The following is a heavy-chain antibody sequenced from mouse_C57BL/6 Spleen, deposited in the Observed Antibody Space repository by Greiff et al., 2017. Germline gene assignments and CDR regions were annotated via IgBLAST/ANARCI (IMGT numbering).Heavy chain of an antibody. CDR3: ARPDGSSLKGY. J-gene: IGHJ2*01. CDR1: GYAFSSYW. D-gene: IGHD1-1*01. V-gene: IGHV1-80*01. CDR2: IYPGDGDT. Sequence: QVQLQQSGAELVKPGASVKISCKASGYAFSSYWMNWVKQRPGKGLEWIGQIYPGDGDTNYNGKFKGKATLTADKSTSTAYMQLSSLTSEDSAVYFGARPDGSSLKGYWGKGTTLTVSS.